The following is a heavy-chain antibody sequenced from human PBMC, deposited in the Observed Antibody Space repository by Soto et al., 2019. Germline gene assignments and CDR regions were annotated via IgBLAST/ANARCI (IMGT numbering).Heavy chain of an antibody. CDR2: IYYSGST. CDR1: GGSISSYY. J-gene: IGHJ6*02. D-gene: IGHD2-2*01. V-gene: IGHV4-59*01. CDR3: ARGGGYYSSTSCYPYYYYGMDV. Sequence: QVQLQESGPGLVKPSETLSLTCTVSGGSISSYYSSWIRQPPGKGLEWIGYIYYSGSTNYNPSLKSRVTISVDTSKNQFSLKLSSVTAADTAVYYCARGGGYYSSTSCYPYYYYGMDVWGQGTTVTVSS.